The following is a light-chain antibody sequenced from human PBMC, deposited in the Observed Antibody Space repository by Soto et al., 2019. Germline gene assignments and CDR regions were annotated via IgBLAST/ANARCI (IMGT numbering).Light chain of an antibody. Sequence: EIVLTQSPGTLSLSPGERATLSCRASQSVSNKYVAWYQQKPGQAPRVLIYGASSRATGIPDRFSGSGSGTDFTLTISRLEPEDFAMYYCQQYGYLVTFGGGTKVDIK. CDR1: QSVSNKY. CDR3: QQYGYLVT. V-gene: IGKV3-20*01. J-gene: IGKJ4*01. CDR2: GAS.